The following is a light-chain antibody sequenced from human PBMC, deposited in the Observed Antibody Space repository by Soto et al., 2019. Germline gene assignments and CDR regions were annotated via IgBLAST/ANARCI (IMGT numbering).Light chain of an antibody. Sequence: ESVLTQSPATLSLSTGERATLSCRASPSVSNSLAWYQHKPGQAHRLLSYDASNRSTGVPTRFSGSGSGTDFTLTISSLEPEDFAVYYCQQRNKWPPVTFGGGTRVELK. V-gene: IGKV3-11*01. CDR1: PSVSNS. CDR3: QQRNKWPPVT. CDR2: DAS. J-gene: IGKJ4*01.